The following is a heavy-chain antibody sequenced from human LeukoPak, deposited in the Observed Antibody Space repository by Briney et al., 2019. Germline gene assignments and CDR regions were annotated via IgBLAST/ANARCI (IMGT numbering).Heavy chain of an antibody. CDR3: ARDPYDILTGPYFDY. Sequence: QPGGSLRLSCAASGFAFRNYWMHWVRQGPGKGLLWVSRINRDGRATSYADSVKGRFTISRDNAKNTLYLQMNSLRAEDTAVYYCARDPYDILTGPYFDYWGPGTLVTVSS. CDR2: INRDGRAT. CDR1: GFAFRNYW. D-gene: IGHD3-9*01. J-gene: IGHJ4*02. V-gene: IGHV3-74*01.